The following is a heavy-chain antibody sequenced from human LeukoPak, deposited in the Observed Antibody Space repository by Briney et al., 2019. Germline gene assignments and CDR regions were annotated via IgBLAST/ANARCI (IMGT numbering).Heavy chain of an antibody. CDR2: INPSGGST. V-gene: IGHV1-46*01. CDR3: ARDPTGTASRGRYFDY. Sequence: ASVKVSCKVSGYTLTELSMHWVRQAPGQGLEWMGIINPSGGSTSYAQKFQGRVTMTRDTSTSTVYMELSSLRSEDTAVYYCARDPTGTASRGRYFDYWGQGTLVTVSS. CDR1: GYTLTELS. J-gene: IGHJ4*02. D-gene: IGHD1-1*01.